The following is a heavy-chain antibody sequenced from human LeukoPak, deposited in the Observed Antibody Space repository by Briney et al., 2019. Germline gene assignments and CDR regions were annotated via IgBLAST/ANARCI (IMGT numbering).Heavy chain of an antibody. CDR1: GYTFTSYY. J-gene: IGHJ4*02. CDR3: ARDRNWNRDFDY. D-gene: IGHD1-1*01. CDR2: INPNSGGT. Sequence: ASVKVSCKASGYTFTSYYMHWVRQAPGQGLEWMGWINPNSGGTNYAQKFQGRVTMTRDTSISTAYMELSRLRSDDTAVYYCARDRNWNRDFDYWGQGTLVTVSS. V-gene: IGHV1-2*02.